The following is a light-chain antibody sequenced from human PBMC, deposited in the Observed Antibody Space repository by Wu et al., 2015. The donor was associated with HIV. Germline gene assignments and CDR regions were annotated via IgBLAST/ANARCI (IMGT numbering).Light chain of an antibody. J-gene: IGKJ4*01. CDR2: DTS. CDR1: QSVTSSN. Sequence: EIVLTQSPGTLSLSPGEGATLSCRASQSVTSSNLAWYQQKPGQPPRLLIYDTSVRATGVSDRFSGSGSGTDFTLTISRLEPEDFAVYHCQQYGSSPLTFGGGTKVEIK. V-gene: IGKV3-20*01. CDR3: QQYGSSPLT.